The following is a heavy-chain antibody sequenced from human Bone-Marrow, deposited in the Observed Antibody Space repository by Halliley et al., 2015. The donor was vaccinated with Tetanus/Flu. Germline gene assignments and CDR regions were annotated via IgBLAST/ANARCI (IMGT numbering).Heavy chain of an antibody. V-gene: IGHV4-59*01. Sequence: TLSLTCSVSGGSMGSYYWTWIRQSPGKGLEWIGYIYYGGSTDYNPSLKSRVTIDRSNNEFSLKLSSVTAADTAVYYCARGRVYGDFGYFDFWGRGSLVSVSS. J-gene: IGHJ2*01. D-gene: IGHD4-17*01. CDR2: IYYGGST. CDR3: ARGRVYGDFGYFDF. CDR1: GGSMGSYY.